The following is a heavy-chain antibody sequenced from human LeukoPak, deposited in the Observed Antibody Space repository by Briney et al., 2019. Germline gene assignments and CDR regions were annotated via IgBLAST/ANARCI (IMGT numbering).Heavy chain of an antibody. J-gene: IGHJ4*02. D-gene: IGHD3-10*01. Sequence: GESLKISCKGSGYSFTSYWIGWVRQMPGKGLEWMGIIYPGDSDTRYSPSFQGQVTISADKSISTAYLQWSSLKASDTAMYYCARRLLWFGERIPDYFDYWGQGTLVTVSS. CDR3: ARRLLWFGERIPDYFDY. V-gene: IGHV5-51*01. CDR2: IYPGDSDT. CDR1: GYSFTSYW.